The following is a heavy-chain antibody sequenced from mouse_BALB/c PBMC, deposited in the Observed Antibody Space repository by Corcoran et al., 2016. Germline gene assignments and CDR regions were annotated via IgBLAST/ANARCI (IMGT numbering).Heavy chain of an antibody. CDR1: GYTFSSYW. V-gene: IGHV1-9*01. D-gene: IGHD2-3*01. Sequence: QVQLQQSGAELMQPGASVKISCKATGYTFSSYWIEWVKQRPGHGLEWIGEILPGSGSTNYNEKFKGKATCTADTSSNTAYMQLSSLTSEDSAVYYCARIYDEAMDYWGQGTSVTVSS. CDR3: ARIYDEAMDY. J-gene: IGHJ4*01. CDR2: ILPGSGST.